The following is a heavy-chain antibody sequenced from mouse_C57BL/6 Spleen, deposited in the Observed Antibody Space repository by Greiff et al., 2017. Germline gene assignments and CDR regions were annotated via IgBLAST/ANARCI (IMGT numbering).Heavy chain of an antibody. J-gene: IGHJ2*01. Sequence: LQESGPELVKPGASVKISCKASGYAFSSSWMNWVKQRPGKGLEWIGRIYPGDGDTNYNGKFKGKATLTADKSSSTAYMQLSSLTSEDSAVYFCARYETAQATFDYWGQGTTLTVSS. CDR1: GYAFSSSW. V-gene: IGHV1-82*01. CDR3: ARYETAQATFDY. D-gene: IGHD3-2*02. CDR2: IYPGDGDT.